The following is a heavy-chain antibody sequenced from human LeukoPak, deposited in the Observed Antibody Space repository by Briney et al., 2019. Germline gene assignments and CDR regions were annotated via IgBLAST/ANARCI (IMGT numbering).Heavy chain of an antibody. CDR1: GGSFNSGGYY. CDR2: IYHSGST. D-gene: IGHD3-22*01. J-gene: IGHJ4*02. V-gene: IGHV4-31*03. Sequence: PSETLSLTCTVSGGSFNSGGYYWSWIRQHPGKGLEWIGYIYHSGSTYYNPSLKSRVTISVDTSKNQFSLKLSSVTAADTAVYYCAREVLQFLHYYDSSPPLYYFDYWGQGTLVTVSS. CDR3: AREVLQFLHYYDSSPPLYYFDY.